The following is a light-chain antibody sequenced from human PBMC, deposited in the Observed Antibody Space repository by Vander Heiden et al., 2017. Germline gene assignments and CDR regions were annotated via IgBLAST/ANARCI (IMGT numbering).Light chain of an antibody. CDR2: DAS. Sequence: EIVLTQSPGTLFLSPGERATLPCRASQSVSSSHVAWYQQKPGQATRLLIWDASSRATGIPDRFSGSGSGTDFTLTISRLEPEDVAVYCCQQYGGSPYTFGQGTKLEI. J-gene: IGKJ2*01. CDR1: QSVSSSH. V-gene: IGKV3-20*01. CDR3: QQYGGSPYT.